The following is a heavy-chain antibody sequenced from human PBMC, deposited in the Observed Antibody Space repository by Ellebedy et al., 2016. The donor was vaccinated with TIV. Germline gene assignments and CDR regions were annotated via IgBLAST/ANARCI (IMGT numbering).Heavy chain of an antibody. D-gene: IGHD3-3*01. CDR3: ARDKSWGGYSGSVFDY. CDR1: GFTFSSYA. V-gene: IGHV3-23*01. J-gene: IGHJ4*02. Sequence: GESLKISCAASGFTFSSYAMSWVRQAPGKGLEWVSAISGSGGSTYYADSVKGRFTISRDNSKNTLYLQMNSLRGEDTAVYYCARDKSWGGYSGSVFDYWGQGTLVTVSS. CDR2: ISGSGGST.